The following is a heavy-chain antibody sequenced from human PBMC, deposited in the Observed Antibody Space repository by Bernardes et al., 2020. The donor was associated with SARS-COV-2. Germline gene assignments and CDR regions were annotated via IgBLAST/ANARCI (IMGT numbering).Heavy chain of an antibody. CDR2: ISYEGSKK. Sequence: GGSLRPSCAASGFTFNNYGMHWVRQAPGKGLEWGAFISYEGSKKYYLDSPKGRFTISRDSSKNTLYLQMNSLRDDDTAVYYCVKRRAIFELWAGNFDYWGQGTLVTVSS. CDR3: VKRRAIFELWAGNFDY. J-gene: IGHJ4*02. V-gene: IGHV3-30*18. CDR1: GFTFNNYG. D-gene: IGHD5-18*01.